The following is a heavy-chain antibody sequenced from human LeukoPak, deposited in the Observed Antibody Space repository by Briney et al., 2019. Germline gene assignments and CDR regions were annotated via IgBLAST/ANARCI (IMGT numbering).Heavy chain of an antibody. CDR2: ISGSGGST. CDR1: GFTFSSYA. CDR3: AKTPSSGYCSGGSCYFYGMDV. J-gene: IGHJ6*04. V-gene: IGHV3-23*01. Sequence: GGSLRLSCAASGFTFSSYAMSWVRQAPGKGLEWVSAISGSGGSTYYADSVKGRFTISRDNSKNTLYLQMNSLRAEDTAVYYCAKTPSSGYCSGGSCYFYGMDVWGKGTTVTVSS. D-gene: IGHD2-15*01.